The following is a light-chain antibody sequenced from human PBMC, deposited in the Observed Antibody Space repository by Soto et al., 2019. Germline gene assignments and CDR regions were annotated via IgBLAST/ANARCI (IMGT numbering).Light chain of an antibody. CDR3: QQYGSSPNT. CDR1: QSVRSSY. J-gene: IGKJ2*01. Sequence: EIVLTQSPGTLSLSPGERATLSCRASQSVRSSYLAWYQQKPGQAPRLLIYGASSRATGLPDRFRGSGSETDFTLTISRLEPEDFAVYDCQQYGSSPNTFGQGTKLEIK. V-gene: IGKV3-20*01. CDR2: GAS.